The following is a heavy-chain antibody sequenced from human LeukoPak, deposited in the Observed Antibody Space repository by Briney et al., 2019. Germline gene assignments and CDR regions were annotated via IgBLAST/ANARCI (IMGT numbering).Heavy chain of an antibody. J-gene: IGHJ6*03. Sequence: SETLSLTCTVSGGSISVCYWRWIRQPAGRGLEWIGRIYTSGSSNYTPSLNTRVTISADTSKNPFSLQLSSVTAPDTAVYSCARAGGRSSWLYYSMDVWGTGTTVTVSS. CDR3: ARAGGRSSWLYYSMDV. CDR2: IYTSGSS. V-gene: IGHV4-4*07. D-gene: IGHD6-6*01. CDR1: GGSISVCY.